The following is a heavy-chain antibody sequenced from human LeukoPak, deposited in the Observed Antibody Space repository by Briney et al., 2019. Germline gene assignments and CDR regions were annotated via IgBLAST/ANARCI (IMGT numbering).Heavy chain of an antibody. Sequence: PSETLSLTCAVYGGSFSGYYWSWIRQPPGKGLEWIGEINHSGSTNYNPSLKSRVTISVDTSKNQFSLKLSSVTAADTAVYYCAGLYCSGGSCYTPLRFYYYYMDVWGKGTTVTISS. CDR1: GGSFSGYY. D-gene: IGHD2-15*01. CDR2: INHSGST. CDR3: AGLYCSGGSCYTPLRFYYYYMDV. J-gene: IGHJ6*03. V-gene: IGHV4-34*01.